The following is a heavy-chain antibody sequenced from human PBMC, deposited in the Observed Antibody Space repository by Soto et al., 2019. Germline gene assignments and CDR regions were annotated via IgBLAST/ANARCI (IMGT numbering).Heavy chain of an antibody. CDR3: ARERFVAARRFDP. J-gene: IGHJ5*02. V-gene: IGHV4-34*01. CDR2: INHSGST. D-gene: IGHD6-6*01. CDR1: CGCRGGDD. Sequence: SETLSLSRAGPCGCRGGDDRRWIPEPPEKGVEWIGEINHSGSTNYNPSLKSRVTISVDTSKDQFSLKLSSVTAADTAVYYCARERFVAARRFDPWGPGTLVTVSS.